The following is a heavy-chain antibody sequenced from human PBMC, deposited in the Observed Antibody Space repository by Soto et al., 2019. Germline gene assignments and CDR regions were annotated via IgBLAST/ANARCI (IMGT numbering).Heavy chain of an antibody. CDR3: VRRHVSATGSDWFVP. CDR2: INADNGDT. V-gene: IGHV1-3*01. CDR1: GYTFTSYG. D-gene: IGHD6-13*01. J-gene: IGHJ5*02. Sequence: QVQLVQSGTEVKKPGASVKVSCKASGYTFTSYGIHWVRQAPGQRLEWMGWINADNGDTTYSPKFQGRVTITRDTSASTAYMELSSLRSEDTAGYYCVRRHVSATGSDWFVPWGQGTLVTAST.